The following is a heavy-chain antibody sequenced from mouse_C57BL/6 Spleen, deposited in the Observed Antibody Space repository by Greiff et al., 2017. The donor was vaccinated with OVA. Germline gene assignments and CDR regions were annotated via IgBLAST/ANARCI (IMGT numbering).Heavy chain of an antibody. D-gene: IGHD3-2*02. CDR1: GYTFTSYW. V-gene: IGHV1-64*01. CDR3: ARLRQEYYAMDD. Sequence: QVQLQQPGAELVKPGASVKLSCKASGYTFTSYWMHWVKQRPGQGLEWIGMIHPNSGSTNYNEKFKSKATLTVDKSSSTAYMQLSSLTSEDSAVYYCARLRQEYYAMDDWGQGTSVTVSS. CDR2: IHPNSGST. J-gene: IGHJ4*01.